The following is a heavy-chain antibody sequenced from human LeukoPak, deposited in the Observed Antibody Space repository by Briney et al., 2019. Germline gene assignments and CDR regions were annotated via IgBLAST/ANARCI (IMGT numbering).Heavy chain of an antibody. D-gene: IGHD2-15*01. V-gene: IGHV3-23*01. CDR2: ISSSGGNT. CDR1: GFTFSDYA. Sequence: PGGSLRLSCAASGFTFSDYAMSWVRQAPGKGLEWVSSISSSGGNTYYAGSVRGRFTISRDNSKNTLYLQMSSLRAEDTAVYFCATLNTPFDYWGQGILVTVSS. J-gene: IGHJ4*02. CDR3: ATLNTPFDY.